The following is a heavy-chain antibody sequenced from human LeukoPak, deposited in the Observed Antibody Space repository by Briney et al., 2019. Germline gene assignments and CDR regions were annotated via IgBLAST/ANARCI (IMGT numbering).Heavy chain of an antibody. CDR3: ARHGSTYGYAHYLDY. CDR1: GGSISSYY. CDR2: IYYSGST. J-gene: IGHJ4*02. Sequence: SETLSLTCTVSGGSISSYYWSWIRQPPGKGLEWIGYIYYSGSTNYNPSLKSRVTISVDTSKNQFSLKLSSVTAADTAVYYCARHGSTYGYAHYLDYWGQGIQVTVSS. V-gene: IGHV4-59*01. D-gene: IGHD5-18*01.